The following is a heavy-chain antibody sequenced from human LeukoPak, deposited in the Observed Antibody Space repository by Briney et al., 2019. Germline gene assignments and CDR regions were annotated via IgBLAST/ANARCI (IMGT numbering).Heavy chain of an antibody. J-gene: IGHJ4*02. CDR1: GYTFTSYY. Sequence: ASVTVSCKASGYTFTSYYMHWVRQAPGQGLEWMGIINPSGGSTSYAQKFQGRVTMTRDMSTSTVYMELSSLRSEDTAVYYCARDMVGATTFDYWGQGTLVTVSS. CDR3: ARDMVGATTFDY. D-gene: IGHD1-26*01. V-gene: IGHV1-46*01. CDR2: INPSGGST.